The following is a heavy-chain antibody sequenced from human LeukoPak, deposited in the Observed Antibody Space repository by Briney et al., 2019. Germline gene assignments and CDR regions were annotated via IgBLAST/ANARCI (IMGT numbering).Heavy chain of an antibody. CDR2: ISSSSSYI. J-gene: IGHJ4*02. V-gene: IGHV3-21*03. CDR3: TTDGVGVEGATYDN. D-gene: IGHD1-26*01. Sequence: GGSLRLSCAASGFTFSSYSMNWVRQAPGKGLEWVSSISSSSSYIYYADSVKSRFTISRDNAKNSLYLQMNSLKTEDTAVYYCTTDGVGVEGATYDNWGQGTLVSVSS. CDR1: GFTFSSYS.